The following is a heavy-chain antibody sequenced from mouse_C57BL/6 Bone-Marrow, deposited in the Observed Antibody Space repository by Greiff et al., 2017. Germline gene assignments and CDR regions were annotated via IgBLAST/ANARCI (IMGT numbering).Heavy chain of an antibody. CDR3: ARYGSSYVYAMKY. CDR1: GYSFTGYY. Sequence: EVQPQESGPELVKPGASVKISCTASGYSFTGYYMNWVKQSPEKSLEWIGETNPSTGGTTYNQKFKAKATLTVDKSSSTTYILLKSLTAEDSAVYDCARYGSSYVYAMKYKGQGTTVTDSS. CDR2: TNPSTGGT. V-gene: IGHV1-42*01. J-gene: IGHJ4*01. D-gene: IGHD1-1*01.